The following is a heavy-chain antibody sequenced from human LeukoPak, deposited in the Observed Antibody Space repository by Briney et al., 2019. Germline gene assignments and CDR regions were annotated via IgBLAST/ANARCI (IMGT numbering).Heavy chain of an antibody. CDR2: IYHSGST. Sequence: SETLSLTCTVSGGSISGYYWSWIRQPPGKGLEWIGYIYHSGSTYYNPSLKSRVTISVDRSKNQFSLKLSSVTAADTAVYYCSGGADAFDIWGQGTMVTVSS. D-gene: IGHD3-16*01. CDR1: GGSISGYY. J-gene: IGHJ3*02. CDR3: SGGADAFDI. V-gene: IGHV4-30-2*01.